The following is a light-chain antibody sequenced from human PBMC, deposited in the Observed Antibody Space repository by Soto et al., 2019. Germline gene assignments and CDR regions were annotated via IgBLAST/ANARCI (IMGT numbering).Light chain of an antibody. CDR1: QSVSSS. J-gene: IGKJ3*01. V-gene: IGKV3-11*01. CDR2: DAS. Sequence: EIVLTQSPDTLSLSPGERATLSCRASQSVSSSLAWYQQKPGQAPRLLIYDASNRATGIPARFSGSGSGTDFTLTISSLESEGFAVCYCRQRSNWPPDVTFGPGTKVDIK. CDR3: RQRSNWPPDVT.